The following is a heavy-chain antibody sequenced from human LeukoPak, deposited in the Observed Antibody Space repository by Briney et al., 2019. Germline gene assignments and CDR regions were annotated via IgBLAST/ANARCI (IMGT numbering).Heavy chain of an antibody. J-gene: IGHJ4*02. CDR2: IYYSGST. V-gene: IGHV4-31*03. CDR3: ASWDVYSSSY. CDR1: GGSISSGGYY. D-gene: IGHD6-6*01. Sequence: SEILSLTCTVSGGSISSGGYYWSWIRQHPGKGLEWIGYIYYSGSTYYNPSLKSRVTISVDTSKNQFSLKLSSVTAADTAVYYCASWDVYSSSYWGQGTLVTVSS.